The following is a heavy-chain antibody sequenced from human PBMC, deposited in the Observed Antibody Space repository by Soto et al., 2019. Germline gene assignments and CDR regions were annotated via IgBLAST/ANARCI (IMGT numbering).Heavy chain of an antibody. J-gene: IGHJ4*02. V-gene: IGHV3-23*01. CDR2: ISNTGDPT. CDR1: GFTFRYLA. CDR3: GKEATRTDGWYHFDY. Sequence: PGGSLRLSCAASGFTFRYLAMGWVRQAPGKGLEWVSVISNTGDPTYYADSVRGRFTISRDNSKNTLFLQMKSLSAEDPAVYFYGKEATRTDGWYHFDYWGQGALLTVSS. D-gene: IGHD6-19*01.